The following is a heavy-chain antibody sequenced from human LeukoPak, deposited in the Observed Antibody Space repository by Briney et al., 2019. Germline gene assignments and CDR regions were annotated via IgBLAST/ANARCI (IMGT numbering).Heavy chain of an antibody. CDR1: GGSFSGYY. D-gene: IGHD6-6*01. CDR2: INHSGST. V-gene: IGHV4-34*01. Sequence: SETLSLTCAVYGGSFSGYYWSRIRQPPGKGLEWIGEINHSGSTNYNPSLKSRVTISVDTSKNQFSLKLSSVTAADTAVYYCARSAPARHLNDAFDIWGQGTMVIVSS. J-gene: IGHJ3*02. CDR3: ARSAPARHLNDAFDI.